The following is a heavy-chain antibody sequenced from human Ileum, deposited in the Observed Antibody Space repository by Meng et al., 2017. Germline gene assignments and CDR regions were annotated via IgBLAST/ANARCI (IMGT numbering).Heavy chain of an antibody. CDR2: AGT. CDR3: ARDHWGSLDY. V-gene: IGHV4-61*08. CDR1: GGSVSTSDYQ. Sequence: LQESRPGWVRPSETSSLICTVSGGSVSTSDYQWGWIRQPPGKGLEWIGYAGTNYNPSLKSRVTISVDTSKRQFSLKLTSVTAADTAVYYCARDHWGSLDYWGQGILVTVSS. J-gene: IGHJ4*02. D-gene: IGHD7-27*01.